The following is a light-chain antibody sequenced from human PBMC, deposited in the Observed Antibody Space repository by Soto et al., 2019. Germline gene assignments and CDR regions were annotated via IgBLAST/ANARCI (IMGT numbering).Light chain of an antibody. Sequence: QSALTQPASVSGWPGQSITIYCTGTSSDVGGSIYVSWYQLSPGKAPKLLIYDVDRPSGVSNRFAGSKSGTTASLTISGLQDEDEADYSCNSFTSCGTVVFGGGTKLTVL. CDR2: DV. J-gene: IGLJ3*02. CDR3: NSFTSCGTVV. V-gene: IGLV2-14*01. CDR1: SSDVGGSIY.